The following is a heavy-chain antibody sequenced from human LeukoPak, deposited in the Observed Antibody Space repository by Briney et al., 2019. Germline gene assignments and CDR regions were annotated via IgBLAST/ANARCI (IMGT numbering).Heavy chain of an antibody. J-gene: IGHJ1*01. D-gene: IGHD4/OR15-4a*01. CDR1: GFRVSDYY. V-gene: IGHV3-23*01. CDR2: ISRSGDST. CDR3: ARNRPAGYDYDYGFELQH. Sequence: GGSLRLSCAVSGFRVSDYYMSWVRQAPGKGLEWVSAISRSGDSTYYAASVKGRFTISRDNSENTLFLQMNSLRADDTAVYFCARNRPAGYDYDYGFELQHWGQGTLVTVSS.